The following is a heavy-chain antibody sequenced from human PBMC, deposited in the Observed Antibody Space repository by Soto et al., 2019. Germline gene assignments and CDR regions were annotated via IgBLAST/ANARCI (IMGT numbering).Heavy chain of an antibody. D-gene: IGHD6-19*01. J-gene: IGHJ4*02. CDR2: VPHDGRNT. Sequence: GGSLRLSCAASGFTFSDYGMHWVRQAPGKGLEWVAVVPHDGRNTHYADSVKGRFTISRDSSKNTVSLEMTSLRAEDTAVYYCAKGGRQWLVTSDFNYWGQGALVTVSS. V-gene: IGHV3-30*18. CDR3: AKGGRQWLVTSDFNY. CDR1: GFTFSDYG.